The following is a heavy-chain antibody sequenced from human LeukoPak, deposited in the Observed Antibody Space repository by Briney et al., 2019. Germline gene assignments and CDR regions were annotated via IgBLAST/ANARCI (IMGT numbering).Heavy chain of an antibody. CDR1: GFTFSSYA. D-gene: IGHD3-22*01. CDR3: AKDQGKGYYYDSSGYYGAFDI. Sequence: GGSLRLSCAASGFTFSSYAMSWVRQAPGKGLEWVSAISGSGGSTYYADSVKGRFTISRDNSKNTLYLQMNSLRAEDTAVYYCAKDQGKGYYYDSSGYYGAFDIWGQGTMVTVSS. J-gene: IGHJ3*02. CDR2: ISGSGGST. V-gene: IGHV3-23*01.